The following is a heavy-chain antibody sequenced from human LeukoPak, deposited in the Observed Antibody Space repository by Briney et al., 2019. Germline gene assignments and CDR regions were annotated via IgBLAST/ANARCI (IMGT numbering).Heavy chain of an antibody. D-gene: IGHD3-22*01. J-gene: IGHJ5*02. Sequence: SETLSLTCAVYGGSFSGYYWSWIRQPPGKGLEWVGEINHSGSTNYNPSLKSRVTISVDTSKNQFSLKLSSVTAADTAVYYCARTSIYYDSSGYRSWGQGTLVTVSS. CDR1: GGSFSGYY. CDR2: INHSGST. V-gene: IGHV4-34*01. CDR3: ARTSIYYDSSGYRS.